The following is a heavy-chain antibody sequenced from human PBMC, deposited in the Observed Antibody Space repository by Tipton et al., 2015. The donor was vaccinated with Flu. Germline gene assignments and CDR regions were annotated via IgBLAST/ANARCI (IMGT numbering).Heavy chain of an antibody. Sequence: GSLRLSCAASGFRFDDYGMSWVRQAPGKGLEWVSAINWNGGSTGYAESVRGRFTVSRDNAKNSLYLQMNSLRAEDTAFYFCARSKVGYSTSSGYYYNGVDVWGQGTTVTVSS. CDR1: GFRFDDYG. J-gene: IGHJ6*02. CDR2: INWNGGST. V-gene: IGHV3-20*04. D-gene: IGHD6-6*01. CDR3: ARSKVGYSTSSGYYYNGVDV.